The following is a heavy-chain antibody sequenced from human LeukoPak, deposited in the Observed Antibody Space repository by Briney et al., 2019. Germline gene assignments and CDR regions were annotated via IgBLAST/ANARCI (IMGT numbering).Heavy chain of an antibody. CDR1: GGSISSYY. CDR3: AREVYYYDSSGQNWLGP. Sequence: SETLSLTCTVSGGSISSYYWSWIRQPPGEGLEWIGYIYTSGSTNYNPSLKSRVTISVDTSKNQFSLKLSSVTAADTAVYYCAREVYYYDSSGQNWLGPWGQGTLVTVSS. D-gene: IGHD3-22*01. CDR2: IYTSGST. V-gene: IGHV4-4*09. J-gene: IGHJ5*02.